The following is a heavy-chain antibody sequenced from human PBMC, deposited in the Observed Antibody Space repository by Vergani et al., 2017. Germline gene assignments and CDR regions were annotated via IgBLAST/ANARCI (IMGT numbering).Heavy chain of an antibody. D-gene: IGHD2-2*02. CDR3: ARDGVYCSSTSCYNYYYYYYMDV. V-gene: IGHV3-23*04. Sequence: VQLVESGGGLVKPGGSLRLSCAASGYTFSNSAVSWVRQAPGRGLAWVSSISGPGLSTYYADSVKGRFTISRDNSKNTLYLQMNSLRAEDTAVYYCARDGVYCSSTSCYNYYYYYYMDVWGKXP. CDR1: GYTFSNSA. CDR2: ISGPGLST. J-gene: IGHJ6*03.